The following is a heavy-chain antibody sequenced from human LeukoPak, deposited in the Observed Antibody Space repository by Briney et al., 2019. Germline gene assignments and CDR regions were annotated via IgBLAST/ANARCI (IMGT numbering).Heavy chain of an antibody. CDR1: GFTFDDYA. J-gene: IGHJ3*02. V-gene: IGHV3-9*01. CDR3: AKGVRITVVRGAFDI. CDR2: ISWNSGSI. D-gene: IGHD3-10*01. Sequence: TGGSLRLSCAASGFTFDDYAMHWVRQAPGKGLEWVSGISWNSGSIGYADSVKGRFTISRDNAKNSLYLQMNSLRAEDTALYYCAKGVRITVVRGAFDIWGQGTMVTVSS.